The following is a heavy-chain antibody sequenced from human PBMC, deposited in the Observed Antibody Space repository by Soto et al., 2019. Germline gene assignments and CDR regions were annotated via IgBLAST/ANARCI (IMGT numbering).Heavy chain of an antibody. V-gene: IGHV3-74*01. D-gene: IGHD3-10*01. CDR3: AKDTIRGGFDY. CDR1: GFTFSSYW. J-gene: IGHJ4*02. Sequence: GGSLRLSCVVSGFTFSSYWMHWVRQAPGKGLVWVSHINSDGSSTTYADSVKGRVTISRDNSKNTLYLQMNSLRAEDTAVYYCAKDTIRGGFDYWGSGTLVTVSS. CDR2: INSDGSST.